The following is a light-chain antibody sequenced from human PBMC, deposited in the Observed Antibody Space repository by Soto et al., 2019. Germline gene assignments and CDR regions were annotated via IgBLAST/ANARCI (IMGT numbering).Light chain of an antibody. J-gene: IGKJ1*01. CDR3: QQYTTWPRT. V-gene: IGKV3-15*01. CDR2: GAS. CDR1: QSVSNN. Sequence: TQSPATLSVSPGERATLSCRASQSVSNNLAWYQQKPGQAPRLLIYGASTRATGIPARFSGSGSGTEFTLTVSSLQSEDFAVYYCQQYTTWPRTFGQGTKVEIK.